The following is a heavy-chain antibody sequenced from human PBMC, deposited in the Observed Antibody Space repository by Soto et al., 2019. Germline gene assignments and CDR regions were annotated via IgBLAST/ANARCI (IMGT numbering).Heavy chain of an antibody. CDR2: ISGSGGST. V-gene: IGHV3-23*01. Sequence: GGSLRLSCAASGFTFGTYAMNWVRQAPGKGLEWISAISGSGGSTHYADSLKGRFTISRDNSKNTLYLQMNSLRAEGTAVYYCAKGEAYYYDTSAYFAYWGQGTLVTV. D-gene: IGHD3-22*01. J-gene: IGHJ4*02. CDR1: GFTFGTYA. CDR3: AKGEAYYYDTSAYFAY.